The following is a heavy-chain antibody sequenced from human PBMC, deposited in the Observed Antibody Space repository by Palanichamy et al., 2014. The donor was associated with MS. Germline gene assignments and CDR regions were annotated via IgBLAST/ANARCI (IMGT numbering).Heavy chain of an antibody. V-gene: IGHV3-30*18. J-gene: IGHJ4*02. CDR3: AKDSQSGGTSWYVDS. CDR1: GFTFSSYG. CDR2: MSYDGRNK. Sequence: QVQMVESGGGVVQPGRSLRLSCAASGFTFSSYGMHWVRQAPGKGLEWVAVMSYDGRNKYYGDSVKGRFTISRDNSKNTLFLQMNSLRVEDTALYFCAKDSQSGGTSWYVDSWGQGTLVTVSS. D-gene: IGHD6-13*01.